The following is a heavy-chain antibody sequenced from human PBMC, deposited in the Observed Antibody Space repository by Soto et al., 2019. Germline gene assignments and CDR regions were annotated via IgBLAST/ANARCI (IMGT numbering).Heavy chain of an antibody. V-gene: IGHV3-23*01. J-gene: IGHJ4*02. CDR2: ISGSGGIT. CDR1: GFPFSSYA. CDR3: ATSLSASPNYFFES. Sequence: EVQLLVSGGGLGQPGGSLRLSCAASGFPFSSYAMSWVRQAPGKGLEWVSGISGSGGITYYADSVKGRFTISRDNSKNAQYPQMNRLRADDTAVYYCATSLSASPNYFFESWGQGTLMTVS. D-gene: IGHD1-1*01.